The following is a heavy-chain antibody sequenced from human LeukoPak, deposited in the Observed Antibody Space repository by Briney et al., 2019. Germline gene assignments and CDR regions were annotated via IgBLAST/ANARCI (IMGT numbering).Heavy chain of an antibody. J-gene: IGHJ4*02. Sequence: PSETLSLTCTVSGGSISSSSYYWGWIRQPPGKGLEWIGSIYYSGSTYYNPSLKSRVTISVDTSKNQFSLKLSSVTAADTAVYYCARDGGPSTNFVYWGQGTLVTVSS. CDR2: IYYSGST. CDR3: ARDGGPSTNFVY. V-gene: IGHV4-39*07. CDR1: GGSISSSSYY. D-gene: IGHD2-15*01.